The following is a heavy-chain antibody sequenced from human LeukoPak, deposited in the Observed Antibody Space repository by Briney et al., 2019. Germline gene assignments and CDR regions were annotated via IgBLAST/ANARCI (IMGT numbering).Heavy chain of an antibody. Sequence: SETLSLTCTVSGYSISSSSYYWGWIRQPPGKGLEWIGIIFYSGSTYYNPSLKSRVTISVDTSKNQFSLKLSSVTAADTAVYYCARRGSRWYWYFDYWGQGTLVTVSS. V-gene: IGHV4-39*01. CDR3: ARRGSRWYWYFDY. CDR2: IFYSGST. CDR1: GYSISSSSYY. J-gene: IGHJ4*02. D-gene: IGHD6-13*01.